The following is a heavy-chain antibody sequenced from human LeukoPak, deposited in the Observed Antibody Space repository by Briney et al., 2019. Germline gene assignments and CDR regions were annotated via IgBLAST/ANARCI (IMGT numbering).Heavy chain of an antibody. CDR3: ARQMGSSNGLPYCFDN. CDR1: GGSISSSTYY. Sequence: SETLSLTCTVSGGSISSSTYYWGWIRQPPGKDLEWIGSIFYSGSTYYSPSLKRRVTISVDTSNSQFSLKLSSVTAADTAVYYCARQMGSSNGLPYCFDNWGQGTLVTVSS. D-gene: IGHD6-13*01. CDR2: IFYSGST. J-gene: IGHJ4*02. V-gene: IGHV4-39*01.